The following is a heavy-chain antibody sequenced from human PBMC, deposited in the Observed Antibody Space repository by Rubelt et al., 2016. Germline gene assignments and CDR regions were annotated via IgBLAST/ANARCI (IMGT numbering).Heavy chain of an antibody. V-gene: IGHV3-7*02. J-gene: IGHJ5*02. CDR3: ARTYSSSWYVPWFDP. Sequence: EVQLVESGGGLVQPGGSLRLSCAASGFTFSSYWMSWVRQAPGKGLEWVANIKLDGTEKHYVDSVKGRFTISGDNAKKSLYLQMNSLRAEDTAVYDCARTYSSSWYVPWFDPWGQGTLVTVSS. CDR2: IKLDGTEK. D-gene: IGHD6-13*01. CDR1: GFTFSSYW.